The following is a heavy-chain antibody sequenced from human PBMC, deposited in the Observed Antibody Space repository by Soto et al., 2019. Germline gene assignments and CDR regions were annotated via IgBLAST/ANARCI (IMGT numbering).Heavy chain of an antibody. D-gene: IGHD2-15*01. V-gene: IGHV3-33*01. J-gene: IGHJ6*02. CDR1: GFTFSSYG. CDR2: IWYDGSNK. CDR3: ARVGTVVTGYYYYYGMDV. Sequence: GGSLRLSCAASGFTFSSYGMHWVRQAPGKGLEWVAVIWYDGSNKYYADSVKGRFTISRDNSKNTLYLQMNSLRAEDTAVYYCARVGTVVTGYYYYYGMDVWGQGTTVTVSS.